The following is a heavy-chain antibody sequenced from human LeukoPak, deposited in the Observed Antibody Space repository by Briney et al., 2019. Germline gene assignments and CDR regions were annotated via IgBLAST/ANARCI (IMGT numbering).Heavy chain of an antibody. CDR3: ARASTLTTWSAAELRLDY. J-gene: IGHJ4*02. CDR2: IYYSGST. D-gene: IGHD4-17*01. Sequence: SETLSLTCTVSGGSISSYYWSWIRQPPGKGLEWIGYIYYSGSTNYNPSLKSRVTISLDTSKNQFSLELSSVTAADTAVYYCARASTLTTWSAAELRLDYWGQGTLVTVSS. CDR1: GGSISSYY. V-gene: IGHV4-59*01.